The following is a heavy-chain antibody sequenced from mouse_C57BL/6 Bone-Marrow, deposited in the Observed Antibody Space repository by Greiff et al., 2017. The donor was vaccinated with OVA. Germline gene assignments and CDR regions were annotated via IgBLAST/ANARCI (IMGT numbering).Heavy chain of an antibody. CDR2: IWRGGST. D-gene: IGHD1-1*01. CDR3: AKKGITTVVAKGWYFDV. Sequence: VQLKESGPGLVQPSQSLSITCTVSGFSLTSYGVHWVRQSPGKGLEWLGVIWRGGSTDYNAAFMSRLSITKDNSKSQVFFKMNSLQADDTAIYYCAKKGITTVVAKGWYFDVWGTGTTVTVSS. CDR1: GFSLTSYG. J-gene: IGHJ1*03. V-gene: IGHV2-5*01.